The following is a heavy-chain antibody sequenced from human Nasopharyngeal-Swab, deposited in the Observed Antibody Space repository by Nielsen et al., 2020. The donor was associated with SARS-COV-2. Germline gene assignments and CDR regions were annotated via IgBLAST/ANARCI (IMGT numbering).Heavy chain of an antibody. V-gene: IGHV1-46*01. CDR3: ARRGRCSGSSCDMDV. CDR2: INPSGGST. J-gene: IGHJ6*02. Sequence: ASVKVSCKASGGTFSSYAISWVRQAPGQGLEWMGIINPSGGSTSYAQKFQGRVTMTRDTSTSTVFMDLSSLRSEDTAVYYCARRGRCSGSSCDMDVWGQGTTVTASS. D-gene: IGHD2-2*01. CDR1: GGTFSSYA.